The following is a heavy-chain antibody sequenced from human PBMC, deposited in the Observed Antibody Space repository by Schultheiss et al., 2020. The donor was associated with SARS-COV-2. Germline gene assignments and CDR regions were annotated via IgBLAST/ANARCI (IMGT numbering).Heavy chain of an antibody. V-gene: IGHV3-11*04. CDR1: GFTFSDYY. Sequence: GGSLRLSCAASGFTFSDYYMSWIRQAPGKGLEWVSYISSSGSTIYYADSVKGRFTISRDNAKNSLYLQMNSLRAEDTAVYYCAKGTVYCSSTSCYRYYYYYGMDVWGQGTTVTVSS. D-gene: IGHD2-2*01. CDR3: AKGTVYCSSTSCYRYYYYYGMDV. J-gene: IGHJ6*02. CDR2: ISSSGSTI.